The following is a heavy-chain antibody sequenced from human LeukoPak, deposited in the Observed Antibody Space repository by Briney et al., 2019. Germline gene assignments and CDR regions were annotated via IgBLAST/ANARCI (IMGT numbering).Heavy chain of an antibody. CDR3: ARASAHYYDVDY. J-gene: IGHJ4*02. V-gene: IGHV3-33*01. Sequence: GGSLRLSCAASGFTFSNYGMHWVRQAPGKGLEWVTIIWYDGSNKYYADSVKGRFTISRDNSKNTLYLQMDSLRADDTAVYFCARASAHYYDVDYWGQGTLVTVSS. CDR1: GFTFSNYG. D-gene: IGHD3-22*01. CDR2: IWYDGSNK.